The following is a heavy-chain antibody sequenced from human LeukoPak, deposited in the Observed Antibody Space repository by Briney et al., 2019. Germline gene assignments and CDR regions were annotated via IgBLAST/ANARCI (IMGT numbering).Heavy chain of an antibody. J-gene: IGHJ4*02. CDR3: ARVGYGSFDY. CDR2: IHYSGST. D-gene: IGHD3-10*01. CDR1: GGSISGYY. V-gene: IGHV4-59*12. Sequence: SSETLSLTCTVSGGSISGYYWSWIRQPPGQGLEWIGYIHYSGSTNYNPSLKSRMTILVDTSKNQFSLKLTSVTAADTAVYYCARVGYGSFDYWGQGTLVTVSS.